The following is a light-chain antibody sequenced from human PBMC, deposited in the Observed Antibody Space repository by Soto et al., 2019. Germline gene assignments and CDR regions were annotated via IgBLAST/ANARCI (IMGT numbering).Light chain of an antibody. CDR3: QQRSKWPLT. CDR1: QSVTDF. J-gene: IGKJ4*01. CDR2: DAY. Sequence: EIVLTQSPVTLSLSPGERATLSCRASQSVTDFLAWYQQKPGQAPRLLVYDAYNRATGIPARFSGSGSETDFTLTISSLKPEDFAVYYCQQRSKWPLTFGGGTKVEIK. V-gene: IGKV3-11*01.